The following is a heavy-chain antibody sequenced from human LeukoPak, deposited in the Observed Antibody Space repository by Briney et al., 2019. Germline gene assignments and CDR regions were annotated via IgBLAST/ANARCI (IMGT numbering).Heavy chain of an antibody. CDR1: GYTFIGYY. Sequence: ASVKVSCKASGYTFIGYYMHWVRQAPGQGLEWMGWINPNSGGTNYAQKFQGRVTMTRDTSIRTAYMELSRLRSDDTAVYYCARANRKEQWLATFDYWGQGTLVTVSS. V-gene: IGHV1-2*02. CDR3: ARANRKEQWLATFDY. CDR2: INPNSGGT. J-gene: IGHJ4*02. D-gene: IGHD6-19*01.